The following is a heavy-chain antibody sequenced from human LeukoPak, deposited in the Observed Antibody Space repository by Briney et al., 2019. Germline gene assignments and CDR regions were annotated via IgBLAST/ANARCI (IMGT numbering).Heavy chain of an antibody. D-gene: IGHD6-13*01. CDR3: ARGGSSSASSGAEGY. Sequence: SETLSLTCAVYGGSFSGYYWSWISQPPRKGLEWIGEINHSGSTNYNPSLKSRVTISLDTSKNQFSLKLSSVTAADTAVYYCARGGSSSASSGAEGYWGQGTLVTVSS. J-gene: IGHJ4*02. V-gene: IGHV4-34*01. CDR1: GGSFSGYY. CDR2: INHSGST.